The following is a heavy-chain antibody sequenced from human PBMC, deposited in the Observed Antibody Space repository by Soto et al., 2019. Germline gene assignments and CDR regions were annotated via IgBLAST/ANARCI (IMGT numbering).Heavy chain of an antibody. Sequence: SETLSLTCAVSGGSISSGGYSWGWIRQPPGKGLEWIGYIYHSGSTYYNPSLKSRVTISVDGSKNQFSLKLSSVTAADTAVYYCARVPDVWGQGTTVTVSS. CDR2: IYHSGST. J-gene: IGHJ6*02. V-gene: IGHV4-30-2*01. CDR3: ARVPDV. CDR1: GGSISSGGYS.